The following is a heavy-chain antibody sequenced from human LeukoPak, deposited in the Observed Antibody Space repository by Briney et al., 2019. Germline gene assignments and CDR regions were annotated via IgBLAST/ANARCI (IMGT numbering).Heavy chain of an antibody. J-gene: IGHJ4*02. V-gene: IGHV3-23*01. CDR2: ISGGGANT. CDR3: ARRRDEALDY. CDR1: GFTFSSYA. D-gene: IGHD1-14*01. Sequence: PGGSLRLSCAASGFTFSSYAMSWVRQAPGEGLEWVSSISGGGANTYYADSVKGRFTISRDNSKNTLSLLMDSLRAEDTAVYYCARRRDEALDYWGQGTLVTVSS.